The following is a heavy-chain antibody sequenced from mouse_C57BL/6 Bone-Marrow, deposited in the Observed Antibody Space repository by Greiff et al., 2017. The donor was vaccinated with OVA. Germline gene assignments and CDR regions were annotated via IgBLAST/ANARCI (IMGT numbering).Heavy chain of an antibody. CDR2: IWSGGST. J-gene: IGHJ3*01. Sequence: VQLQQSGPGLVQPSQSLSITCTVSGFSLTSYGVHWVRQSPGKGLEWLGVIWSGGSTDYNAAFISRLSISKDNSKSQVVFKMNSLQSDDTAIYYCARNWDDYGPFAYWGQGTLVTVSA. D-gene: IGHD1-1*01. CDR1: GFSLTSYG. CDR3: ARNWDDYGPFAY. V-gene: IGHV2-2*01.